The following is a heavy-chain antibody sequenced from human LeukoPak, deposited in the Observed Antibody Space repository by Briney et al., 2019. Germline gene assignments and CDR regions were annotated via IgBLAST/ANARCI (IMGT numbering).Heavy chain of an antibody. V-gene: IGHV1-18*01. CDR3: ARDKGTAMEPYYFDY. CDR2: ISAYNGNT. Sequence: ASVKVSCKASGYTFTSYGISWVRQAPGQGLEWMGWISAYNGNTNYAQKLQGRVTMTTDTSTSTAHMELRSLRSDDTAVYYCARDKGTAMEPYYFDYCGQGTLVTVSS. J-gene: IGHJ4*02. D-gene: IGHD5-18*01. CDR1: GYTFTSYG.